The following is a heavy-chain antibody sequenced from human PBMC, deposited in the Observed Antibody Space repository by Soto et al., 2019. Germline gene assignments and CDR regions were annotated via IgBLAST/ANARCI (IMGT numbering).Heavy chain of an antibody. Sequence: QLQLQESGPGLVKPSETLSLPCTVSGGSISGSGYYWGWIRQPRGKGLGRIGSINYSGSTYYNPSLRSRVTLSVDTSKNQFSLKLGYVTAEDRARYYCARAGVTNCGSRQGFDFWGQGTLVTVSS. D-gene: IGHD7-27*01. CDR3: ARAGVTNCGSRQGFDF. CDR2: INYSGST. V-gene: IGHV4-39*01. J-gene: IGHJ4*02. CDR1: GGSISGSGYY.